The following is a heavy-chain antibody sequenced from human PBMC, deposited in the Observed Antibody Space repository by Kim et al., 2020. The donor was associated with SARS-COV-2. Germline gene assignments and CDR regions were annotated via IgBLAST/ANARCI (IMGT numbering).Heavy chain of an antibody. Sequence: GGSLRLSCAASGFSFGSHGMNWVRQRPGKGLEWVASISLSSTYIYYADSVKGRFTISRDNAKNSLYLQMDSLRAEDTAVYYCARGFFVYSSEWLKGDALEIWGLGTVVTV. CDR3: ARGFFVYSSEWLKGDALEI. V-gene: IGHV3-21*06. CDR2: ISLSSTYI. J-gene: IGHJ3*02. CDR1: GFSFGSHG. D-gene: IGHD6-25*01.